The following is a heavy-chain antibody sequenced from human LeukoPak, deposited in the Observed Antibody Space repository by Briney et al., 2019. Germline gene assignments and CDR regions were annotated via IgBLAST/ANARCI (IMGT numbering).Heavy chain of an antibody. J-gene: IGHJ4*02. V-gene: IGHV4-59*01. D-gene: IGHD3-3*01. Sequence: SETLSLTCAVSGGSFSGYYWSWIRQPPGKGLEWIGYIYYSGSTNYNPSLKSRVTISVDTSKNQFSLKLSSVTAADTAVYYCARVCYDFWSGYEHFDYWGQGTLVTVSS. CDR3: ARVCYDFWSGYEHFDY. CDR2: IYYSGST. CDR1: GGSFSGYY.